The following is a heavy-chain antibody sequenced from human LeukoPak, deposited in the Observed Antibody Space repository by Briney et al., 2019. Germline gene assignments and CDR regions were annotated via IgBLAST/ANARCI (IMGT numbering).Heavy chain of an antibody. CDR3: ARERDGYNSLRYFDY. J-gene: IGHJ4*02. CDR1: GYSISSGFY. Sequence: PSETLSLTCTVSGYSISSGFYWAWIRQPPGKGLEWIGSIYHSGRTHYNPSLKSRVTISVDTSKNQFSLKLSSVTAADTAVYYCARERDGYNSLRYFDYWGQGTLVTVSS. V-gene: IGHV4-38-2*02. D-gene: IGHD5-24*01. CDR2: IYHSGRT.